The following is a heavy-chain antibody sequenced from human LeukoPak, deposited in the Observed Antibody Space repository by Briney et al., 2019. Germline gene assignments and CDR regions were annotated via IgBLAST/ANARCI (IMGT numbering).Heavy chain of an antibody. D-gene: IGHD4-17*01. CDR2: ISGSGGST. V-gene: IGHV3-23*01. Sequence: PGGSLRLSCAASGFTFSSYAMSWVRQAPGKGLEWVSAISGSGGSTYYADSVKGRFTISRDNSKNTLYLQMNSLRAEDTAVYYCANDEGGDYATFDYWGQGTLVTVSS. J-gene: IGHJ4*02. CDR1: GFTFSSYA. CDR3: ANDEGGDYATFDY.